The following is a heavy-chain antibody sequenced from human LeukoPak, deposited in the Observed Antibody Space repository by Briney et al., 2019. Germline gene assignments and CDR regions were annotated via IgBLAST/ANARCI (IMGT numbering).Heavy chain of an antibody. CDR2: IQGKNEGGTT. D-gene: IGHD2-15*01. CDR1: EFIFSNAW. Sequence: GGSLRLSCTASEFIFSNAWMSWVRQAPGKGLEWVGRIQGKNEGGTTDYAAPVKGRFSISRDDSISTLYLQMDSLRAEDTAVYYCAKDPSLRGGTILWGQGTLVTVSS. CDR3: AKDPSLRGGTIL. V-gene: IGHV3-15*01. J-gene: IGHJ4*02.